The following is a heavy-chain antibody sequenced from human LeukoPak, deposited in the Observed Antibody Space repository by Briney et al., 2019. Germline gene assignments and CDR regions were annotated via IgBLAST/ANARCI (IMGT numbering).Heavy chain of an antibody. CDR1: GFTFSSYA. Sequence: GGSLRLSCAASGFTFSSYAMHWVRRAPGKGLEWVAVISYDGSNKYYADSVKGRFTISRDNSKNTLYLQMNSLRAEDTAVYYCARDARPDYWGQGTLVTVSS. CDR2: ISYDGSNK. CDR3: ARDARPDY. V-gene: IGHV3-30-3*01. J-gene: IGHJ4*02.